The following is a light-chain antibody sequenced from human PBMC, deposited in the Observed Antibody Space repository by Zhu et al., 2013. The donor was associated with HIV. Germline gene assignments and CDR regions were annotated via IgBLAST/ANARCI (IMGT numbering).Light chain of an antibody. J-gene: IGKJ2*01. Sequence: IVMTQSPATLSVSPGERVTLSCRATRSVTTNLVWYQQKPGQAPRLLIYAASTRATGVPARFSGSGSGTEFTLTITSLQSEDSAVYYCQQYDNWPPYTFGQGTKLEIK. V-gene: IGKV3-15*01. CDR3: QQYDNWPPYT. CDR2: AAS. CDR1: RSVTTN.